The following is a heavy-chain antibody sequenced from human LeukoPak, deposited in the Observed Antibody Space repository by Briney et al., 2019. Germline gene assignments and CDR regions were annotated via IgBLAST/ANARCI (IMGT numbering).Heavy chain of an antibody. CDR1: VFTFTSSA. CDR2: IVVGSGNT. V-gene: IGHV1-58*02. J-gene: IGHJ6*02. CDR3: AADYGGNSGYYGMDV. Sequence: SVKVSCKASVFTFTSSAMLWVRQARGQRLEWIGWIVVGSGNTNYAQKFQERVTITRDMSTSTAYMELSSLRSEDTAVDYCAADYGGNSGYYGMDVWGQGTTVTVSS. D-gene: IGHD4-23*01.